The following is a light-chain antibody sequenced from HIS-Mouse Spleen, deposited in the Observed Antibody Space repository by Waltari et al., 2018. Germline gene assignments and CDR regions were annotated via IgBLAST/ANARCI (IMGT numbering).Light chain of an antibody. CDR1: ALPKQY. CDR3: YSTDSSGNHRV. V-gene: IGLV3-10*01. Sequence: SYELTQPPSVSVSPGQTARITCPGDALPKQYAYWYQQKSGQAPGLVIYGDSKRASGIPKSFSGASSGTMATLTISGAQVEDEADYYGYSTDSSGNHRVFGGGTKLTVL. J-gene: IGLJ2*01. CDR2: GDS.